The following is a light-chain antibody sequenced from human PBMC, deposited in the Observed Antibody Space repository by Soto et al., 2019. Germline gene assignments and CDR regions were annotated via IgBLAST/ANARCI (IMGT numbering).Light chain of an antibody. J-gene: IGLJ1*01. Sequence: QSALTQPASVSGSPGQSITISCTGTSSDIGSYNLVSWYQQHPGKAPKLMIYEGTKRPSGVSNRFSGSKSGNTASLTISRLQADDEADYYCCSYAGSSAHFGTGTKVTVL. CDR1: SSDIGSYNL. CDR2: EGT. V-gene: IGLV2-23*01. CDR3: CSYAGSSAH.